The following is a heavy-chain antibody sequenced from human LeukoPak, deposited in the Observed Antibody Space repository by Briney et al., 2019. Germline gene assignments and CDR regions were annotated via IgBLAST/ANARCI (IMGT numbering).Heavy chain of an antibody. CDR3: ARETSPDYDFWSGYPDY. J-gene: IGHJ4*02. Sequence: ASVKVSCKASGYTFTGYYMHWVRQAPGQGLEWVGWINPNSGGTNYAQKFQGRVTMTRDTSISTAYMELSRLRSDDTAVYYCARETSPDYDFWSGYPDYWGQGTLVTVSS. D-gene: IGHD3-3*01. CDR2: INPNSGGT. V-gene: IGHV1-2*02. CDR1: GYTFTGYY.